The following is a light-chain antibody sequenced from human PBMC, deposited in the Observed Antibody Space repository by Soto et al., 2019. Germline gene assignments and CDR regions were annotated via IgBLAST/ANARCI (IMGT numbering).Light chain of an antibody. CDR1: SSDVGGYHY. CDR2: DVN. V-gene: IGLV2-11*01. Sequence: QSALTQPRSVSGSPGQSVTLSCTGTSSDVGGYHYVSWYQHHPGKAPKIIIYDVNKRPSGVPDRFSGSKSGNTASLTISGLQTEDEADYYCGAWDDSLNGWVFGGGTKLTVL. J-gene: IGLJ3*02. CDR3: GAWDDSLNGWV.